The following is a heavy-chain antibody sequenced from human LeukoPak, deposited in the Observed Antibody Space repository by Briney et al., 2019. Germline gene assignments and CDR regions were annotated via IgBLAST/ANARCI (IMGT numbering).Heavy chain of an antibody. J-gene: IGHJ4*02. CDR1: GYTFTGYY. Sequence: GASVKVSCKASGYTFTGYYMHWVRQAPGQGLEWMGWINPNSGGTSYAQKFQGRVTMTRDTSISTAYMELSRLRSDDTAVYYCARGREYYDSSGYFPIGYWGQGTLVTVSS. CDR3: ARGREYYDSSGYFPIGY. CDR2: INPNSGGT. V-gene: IGHV1-2*02. D-gene: IGHD3-22*01.